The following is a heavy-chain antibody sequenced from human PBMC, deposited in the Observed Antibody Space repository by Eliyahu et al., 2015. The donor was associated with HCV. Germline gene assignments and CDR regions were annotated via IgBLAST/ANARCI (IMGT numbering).Heavy chain of an antibody. CDR3: ASPIAFGYAFDI. V-gene: IGHV3-74*01. Sequence: EVQLVXSGGGLVQPGGSLRXSCXASXFTFSSYWMHWXRQAPGKGLVWVSRINSDGSSTTYADSVKGRFTISRDNAKNTLYLQMNSLRAEDTAVYYCASPIAFGYAFDIWGLGTMVTVSS. CDR2: INSDGSST. J-gene: IGHJ3*02. CDR1: XFTFSSYW. D-gene: IGHD3-3*02.